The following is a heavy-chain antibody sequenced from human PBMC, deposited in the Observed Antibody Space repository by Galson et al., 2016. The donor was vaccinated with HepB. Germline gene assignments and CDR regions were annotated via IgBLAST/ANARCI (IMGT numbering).Heavy chain of an antibody. CDR1: GDSFNTYA. J-gene: IGHJ6*02. CDR3: ARWQKFSSSWYQAYYYYYYGMDV. CDR2: IIPIFVTT. D-gene: IGHD6-13*01. V-gene: IGHV1-69*01. Sequence: SGDSFNTYAFSWVRQAPGEGLEWMGGIIPIFVTTIYAQKFQGRVTITADESTSPVYMELRSLTSEDTAVYYCARWQKFSSSWYQAYYYYYYGMDVWGQGTTVTVSS.